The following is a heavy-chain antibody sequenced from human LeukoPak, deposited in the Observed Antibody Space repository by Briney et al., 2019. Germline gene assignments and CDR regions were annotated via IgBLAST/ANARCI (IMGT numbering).Heavy chain of an antibody. CDR1: GLTYGSSW. J-gene: IGHJ4*02. Sequence: GGSLRLSCVASGLTYGSSWMTWARQAPGKGLEWVATIKDDGSDKYYVDSVKGRFSISRDNAKSSLYLQMNSLRLEDTAMYYCADLGYSDWGQGTLVTVTS. CDR2: IKDDGSDK. V-gene: IGHV3-7*01. CDR3: ADLGYSD. D-gene: IGHD5-18*01.